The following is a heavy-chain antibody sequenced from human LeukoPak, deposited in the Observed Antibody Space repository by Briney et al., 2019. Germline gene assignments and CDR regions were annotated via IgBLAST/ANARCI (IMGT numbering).Heavy chain of an antibody. Sequence: SETLSLTCTVSGGSISSYYWSWIRQPPGKGLEWIGYIYTSGSTNYNPSLKSRVTISVDTSKNQFSLKLSSVTAADTAVYYCARRPSDAGASFDYWGQGTLVTVSS. CDR2: IYTSGST. D-gene: IGHD3-10*01. V-gene: IGHV4-4*09. J-gene: IGHJ4*02. CDR3: ARRPSDAGASFDY. CDR1: GGSISSYY.